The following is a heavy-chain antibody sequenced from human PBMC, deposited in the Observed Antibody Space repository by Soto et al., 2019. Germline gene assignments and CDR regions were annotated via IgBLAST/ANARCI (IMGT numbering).Heavy chain of an antibody. D-gene: IGHD3-10*02. Sequence: VXQVPVAGLEWMGRIDPTDSYTNYSPSFQGHVSISVDRSISTAYLEWSSLKPSDTAMYYCARHGNQCSGNGCYTFWFDPWGQGTLVTVSS. V-gene: IGHV5-10-1*01. CDR2: IDPTDSYT. CDR3: ARHGNQCSGNGCYTFWFDP. J-gene: IGHJ5*02.